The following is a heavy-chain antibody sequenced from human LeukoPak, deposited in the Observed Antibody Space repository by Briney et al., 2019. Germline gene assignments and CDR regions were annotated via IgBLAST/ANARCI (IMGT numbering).Heavy chain of an antibody. V-gene: IGHV4-4*07. CDR2: IYTSGST. D-gene: IGHD3-3*01. CDR1: GGSISSYY. Sequence: PSETLSLTCTVSGGSISSYYWSWIRQPAGKGLEWIGRIYTSGSTNYNPSLKSRVTMSVDTSKNQFSLKLSSVTAADTAVYYCARESTQTLRFLEWGVYNWFDPWGQGTLVTVSS. CDR3: ARESTQTLRFLEWGVYNWFDP. J-gene: IGHJ5*02.